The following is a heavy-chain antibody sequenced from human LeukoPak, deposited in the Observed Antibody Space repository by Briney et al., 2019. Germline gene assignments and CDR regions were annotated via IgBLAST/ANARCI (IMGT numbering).Heavy chain of an antibody. J-gene: IGHJ6*03. CDR2: IYYTGST. Sequence: PSETLSLTCSVSGCSINSYYWSWIRQPPGKGLEWICFIYYTGSTNYDPAPRSRGIIFFDTSNNQVSLKLSSVTAADTAVYYCARRRAYNDYAAGLYYYFMAVWGKGTTVVVS. CDR1: GCSINSYY. D-gene: IGHD4-17*01. CDR3: ARRRAYNDYAAGLYYYFMAV. V-gene: IGHV4-59*01.